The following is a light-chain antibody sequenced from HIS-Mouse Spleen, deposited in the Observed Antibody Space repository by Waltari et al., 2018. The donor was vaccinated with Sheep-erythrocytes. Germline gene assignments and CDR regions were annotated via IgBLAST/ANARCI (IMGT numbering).Light chain of an antibody. J-gene: IGLJ3*02. CDR2: EVS. Sequence: QSALPQPPSASGSPGPSATIPCTGTRSDVGGYHYVSWYQQPPGKAPKLMIYEVSKRPSGVPDRFSGSKSGNTASLTVSGLQAEDEADYYCSSYAGSNNWVFGGGTKLTVL. CDR3: SSYAGSNNWV. V-gene: IGLV2-8*01. CDR1: RSDVGGYHY.